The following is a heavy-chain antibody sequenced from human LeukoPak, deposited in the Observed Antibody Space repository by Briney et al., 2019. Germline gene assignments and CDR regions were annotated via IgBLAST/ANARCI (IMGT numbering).Heavy chain of an antibody. J-gene: IGHJ4*02. CDR1: GFRVSSSY. D-gene: IGHD3-22*01. CDR3: AGHTSGYYLFDH. CDR2: IYSGGTT. V-gene: IGHV3-66*02. Sequence: HPGGSLRLSCVASGFRVSSSYFSWVRQAPGKGLEWVSLIYSGGTTYYADSVRGRFTISRDNSKNTVYLQMDSLRTEDAAVYFYAGHTSGYYLFDHWGLRTLVTVAS.